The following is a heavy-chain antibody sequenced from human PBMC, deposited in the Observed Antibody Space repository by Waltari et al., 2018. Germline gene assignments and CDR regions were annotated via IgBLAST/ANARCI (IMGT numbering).Heavy chain of an antibody. Sequence: EVQLLESGGGLVQPGGSLRLSCAASGFTFSSYAMSWVRQAPGKGLEWVSAISGRGGSTYYADSVKGRFTISRDNSKTTLYLQMNSLRAEDTAVYYCANEPLARYYGMDVWGQGTTVTVSS. CDR3: ANEPLARYYGMDV. CDR2: ISGRGGST. V-gene: IGHV3-23*01. CDR1: GFTFSSYA. J-gene: IGHJ6*02.